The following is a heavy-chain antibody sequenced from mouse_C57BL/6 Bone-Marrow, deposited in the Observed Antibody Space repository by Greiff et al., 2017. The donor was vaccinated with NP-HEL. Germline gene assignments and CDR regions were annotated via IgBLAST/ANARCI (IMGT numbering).Heavy chain of an antibody. D-gene: IGHD2-3*01. Sequence: EVKVEESGGGLVQSGRSLRLSCATSGFTFSDFYMEWVRQAPGKGLEWIAASRNKANDYTTEYSASVKGRFIVSRDTSQSILYLQMNALRAEDTAIYYCARDGWFGGYWYFDVWGTGTTVTVSS. CDR2: SRNKANDYTT. J-gene: IGHJ1*03. V-gene: IGHV7-1*01. CDR1: GFTFSDFY. CDR3: ARDGWFGGYWYFDV.